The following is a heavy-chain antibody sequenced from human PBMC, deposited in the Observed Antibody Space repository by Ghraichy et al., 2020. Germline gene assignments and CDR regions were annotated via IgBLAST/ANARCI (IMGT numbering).Heavy chain of an antibody. V-gene: IGHV3-48*02. CDR1: GFTFSSYS. CDR3: VRGLRTLDV. Sequence: SCVVSGFTFSSYSMNWVRQAPGKGLEWLSYISSSSSSILYADSVKGRFTISRDNAKNSLYLQMNSLRDEDTAVYYCVRGLRTLDVWGQGTTVTVSS. J-gene: IGHJ6*02. CDR2: ISSSSSSI. D-gene: IGHD2-21*01.